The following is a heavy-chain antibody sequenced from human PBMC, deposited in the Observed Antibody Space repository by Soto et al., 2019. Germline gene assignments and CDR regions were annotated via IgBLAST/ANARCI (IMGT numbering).Heavy chain of an antibody. CDR1: GGTFSSYA. J-gene: IGHJ4*02. D-gene: IGHD2-2*03. V-gene: IGHV1-69*13. CDR2: IIPIFGTA. CDR3: ARDPLAPSPLPFEMDD. Sequence: SVKVSCKASGGTFSSYAISWVRQAPGQGLEWMGGIIPIFGTANYAQKFQGRVTITADESTSTAYMELSSLRSEDTAVYYCARDPLAPSPLPFEMDDWGQGTLVTVSS.